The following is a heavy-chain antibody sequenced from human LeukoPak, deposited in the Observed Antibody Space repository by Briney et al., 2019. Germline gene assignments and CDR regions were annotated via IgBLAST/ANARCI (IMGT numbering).Heavy chain of an antibody. V-gene: IGHV4-34*01. Sequence: PSETLSLTCAVYGGSFSGYYWSWIRQPPGKGLEWIGEINHSGSTNYNPSLKSRVTISVDTSKNQFSLKLSSVTAADTAVYYCARDDDDYVWGSYRYWGQGTLVTVSS. J-gene: IGHJ4*02. D-gene: IGHD3-16*02. CDR3: ARDDDDYVWGSYRY. CDR1: GGSFSGYY. CDR2: INHSGST.